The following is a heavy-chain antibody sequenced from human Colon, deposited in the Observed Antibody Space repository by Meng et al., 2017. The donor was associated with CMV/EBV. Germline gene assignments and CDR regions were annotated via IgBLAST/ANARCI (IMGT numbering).Heavy chain of an antibody. Sequence: GESLKISCAASGFTFSSYAMSWVRQAPGKGLEWVSAISGSGGSKYYADSVKGRFTISRDHSKNTLYLQMNSLRAEDTAVYYCAKSLYNWNYGNWFDPWGQGTLVTVSS. CDR1: GFTFSSYA. V-gene: IGHV3-23*01. CDR2: ISGSGGSK. J-gene: IGHJ5*02. D-gene: IGHD1-7*01. CDR3: AKSLYNWNYGNWFDP.